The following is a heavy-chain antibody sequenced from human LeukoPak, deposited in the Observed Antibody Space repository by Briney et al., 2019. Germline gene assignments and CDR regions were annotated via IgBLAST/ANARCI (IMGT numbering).Heavy chain of an antibody. J-gene: IGHJ4*02. CDR1: GLSFRSYW. Sequence: GGSLRLSCSASGLSFRSYWMSWVRQAPGMGLEWVANINEDGSASHYGVSVKGRFTISRDNAKNSLYLQMNSLRAEDTAVYFCAAAPNENFFDFWGQGTLVTVSS. V-gene: IGHV3-7*01. CDR3: AAAPNENFFDF. D-gene: IGHD2-15*01. CDR2: INEDGSAS.